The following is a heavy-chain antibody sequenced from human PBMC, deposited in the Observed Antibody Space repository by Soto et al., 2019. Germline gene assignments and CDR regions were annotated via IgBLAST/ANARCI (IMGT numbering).Heavy chain of an antibody. D-gene: IGHD3-10*01. CDR3: ARSFVDSLLWFGEPGGFDY. J-gene: IGHJ4*02. CDR1: GFSLSNARMG. Sequence: QVTLKESGPVLVKPTETLTLTCTVSGFSLSNARMGVSWIRQPPGKALEWLAHIFSNDEKSYSTSLKCRLTISKDTSKSQVVLTITNMDPVDTATYYCARSFVDSLLWFGEPGGFDYWGQGTLVTVSS. CDR2: IFSNDEK. V-gene: IGHV2-26*01.